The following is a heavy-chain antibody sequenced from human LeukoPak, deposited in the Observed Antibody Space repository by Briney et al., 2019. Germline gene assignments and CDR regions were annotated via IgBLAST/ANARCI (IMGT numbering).Heavy chain of an antibody. CDR3: ARDRGSYLFDY. Sequence: PGGSLRLSCAASGFTFSSYTMNWVRQAPGKGLEWVSYISTSSSTIYYADSVKGRFTISRDNAKNSLYLQMSSLRHEDTAVYYCARDRGSYLFDYWGQGTLVTVSS. CDR1: GFTFSSYT. D-gene: IGHD1-26*01. CDR2: ISTSSSTI. J-gene: IGHJ4*02. V-gene: IGHV3-48*02.